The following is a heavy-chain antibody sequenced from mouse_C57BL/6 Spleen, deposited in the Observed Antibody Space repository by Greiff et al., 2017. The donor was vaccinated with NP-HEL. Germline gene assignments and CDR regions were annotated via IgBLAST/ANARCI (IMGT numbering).Heavy chain of an antibody. Sequence: QVQLQQSGPELVKPGASVKISCKASGYTFTDYYMNWVKQSHGKSLEWIGRIYPGDGDTNYNGKFKGKATLTADKSSSTAYMQLSSLTSEDSAVYFCARGEPLDYWGQGTTLTVSS. J-gene: IGHJ2*01. V-gene: IGHV1-82*01. CDR3: ARGEPLDY. CDR2: IYPGDGDT. CDR1: GYTFTDYY.